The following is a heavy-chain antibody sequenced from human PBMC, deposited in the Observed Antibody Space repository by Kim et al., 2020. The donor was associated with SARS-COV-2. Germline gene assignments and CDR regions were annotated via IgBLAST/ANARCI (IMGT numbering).Heavy chain of an antibody. CDR3: ARVGVGYDILTGYFDDWYFDL. V-gene: IGHV3-74*01. CDR2: INSDGSRT. Sequence: GGSLRLSCAASGFTFSSYWMHWVRQAPGKGLVWVSRINSDGSRTSYADSVKGRFTISRDNAKNTLYLQMNSLRAEDTAVYYCARVGVGYDILTGYFDDWYFDLWGRGTLVTVSS. CDR1: GFTFSSYW. J-gene: IGHJ2*01. D-gene: IGHD3-9*01.